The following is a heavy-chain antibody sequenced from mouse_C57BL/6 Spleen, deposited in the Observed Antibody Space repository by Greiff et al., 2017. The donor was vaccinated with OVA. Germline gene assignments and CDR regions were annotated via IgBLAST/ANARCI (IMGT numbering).Heavy chain of an antibody. J-gene: IGHJ2*01. V-gene: IGHV1-15*01. CDR3: TRLDPLFDY. CDR2: IDPETGGT. Sequence: QVQLQQSGAELVRPGASVTLSCKASGYTFTDYEMHWVKQTPVHGLEWIGAIDPETGGTAYNQKFKGQAILTADKSSSTAYMELRSLTSEDSAVYYCTRLDPLFDYWGQGTTLTVSS. CDR1: GYTFTDYE.